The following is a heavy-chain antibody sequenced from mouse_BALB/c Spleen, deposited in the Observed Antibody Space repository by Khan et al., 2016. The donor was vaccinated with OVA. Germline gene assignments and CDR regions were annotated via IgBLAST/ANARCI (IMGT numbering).Heavy chain of an antibody. V-gene: IGHV5-6-4*01. CDR2: ITSGGSYT. J-gene: IGHJ2*01. D-gene: IGHD1-1*01. CDR3: TRDRNYYGSSFYFDY. CDR1: GFTFSSYS. Sequence: EVQLVESGGGLVKPGGSLRLSCEASGFTFSSYSMSWVRQTPEKRLEWVATITSGGSYTYYPDSVQGRFTISRDNAKNTLYLQMSSLKSEDTAIYYCTRDRNYYGSSFYFDYWGPGTTLTVSS.